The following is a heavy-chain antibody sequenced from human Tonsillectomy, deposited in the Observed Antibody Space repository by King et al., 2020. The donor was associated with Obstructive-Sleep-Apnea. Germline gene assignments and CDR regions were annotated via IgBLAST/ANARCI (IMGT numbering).Heavy chain of an antibody. Sequence: VQLQQWGAGLLKPSETLSLTCAVYGGPFSGYYWRWIRQPPGKGLEWIGEINHSGSTNYNPSLKSRVTISVETSRNQFSLKLTSVTASDTAVYYCAHTWMQLWIDRGPFFDYWGQGTLVTVSS. CDR3: AHTWMQLWIDRGPFFDY. J-gene: IGHJ4*02. CDR2: INHSGST. CDR1: GGPFSGYY. V-gene: IGHV4-34*01. D-gene: IGHD5-18*01.